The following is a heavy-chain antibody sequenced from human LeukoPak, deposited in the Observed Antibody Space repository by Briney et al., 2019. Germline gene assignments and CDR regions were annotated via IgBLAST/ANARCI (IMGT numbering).Heavy chain of an antibody. D-gene: IGHD6-13*01. CDR1: TYTFTSYG. Sequence: GASVKVSCKASTYTFTSYGASWVRQAPGQGLEWMGWISAYNGNTNYTQKFQGRVTMTTDTSTSTAYMELSRLRSDDTAVYYCARGSRFFGYSSSWLYYYYYYMDVWGKGTTVTISS. J-gene: IGHJ6*03. CDR3: ARGSRFFGYSSSWLYYYYYYMDV. V-gene: IGHV1-18*01. CDR2: ISAYNGNT.